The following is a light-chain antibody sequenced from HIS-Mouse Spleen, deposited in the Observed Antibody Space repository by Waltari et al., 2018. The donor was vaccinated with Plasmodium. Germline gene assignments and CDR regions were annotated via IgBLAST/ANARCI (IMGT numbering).Light chain of an antibody. V-gene: IGLV3-10*01. CDR1: ALPKKY. CDR2: EDS. Sequence: SYELTQPPSVSVSPGQTARITCSGDALPKKYAYWYQQKSGQDPVLVIYEDSKRPSGFPGRFSGSRSGTMATLTISGAQVEDEADYYCYSTDSSGNHRVFGGGTKLTVL. J-gene: IGLJ3*02. CDR3: YSTDSSGNHRV.